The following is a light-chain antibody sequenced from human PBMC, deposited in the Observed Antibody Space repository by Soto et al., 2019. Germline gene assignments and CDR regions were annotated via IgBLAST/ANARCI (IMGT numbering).Light chain of an antibody. V-gene: IGLV1-51*01. Sequence: QSVLTQPPSVSAAPGQKVTISCSGSSSNIGNNYVSWYQQLPGTAPKLLIYDNNKRPSGIPDRLSGSKSGTSATLGITGLQTGEEADYYCGTWDSSLSAGGVFGGGTKLTVL. CDR2: DNN. CDR3: GTWDSSLSAGGV. CDR1: SSNIGNNY. J-gene: IGLJ3*02.